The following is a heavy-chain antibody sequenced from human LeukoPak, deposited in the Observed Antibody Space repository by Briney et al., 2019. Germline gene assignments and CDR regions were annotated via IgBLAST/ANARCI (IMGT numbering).Heavy chain of an antibody. Sequence: GRSLRLSCAASGFTVSSNYMSWVRQAPGKGLEWVSVIYSGGSTYYADSVKGRFTISRDNSKNTLYLQMNSLRAEDTAVYYCARLDWADYGMDVWGQGTTVTVSS. J-gene: IGHJ6*02. V-gene: IGHV3-53*01. CDR1: GFTVSSNY. CDR2: IYSGGST. CDR3: ARLDWADYGMDV. D-gene: IGHD2-21*01.